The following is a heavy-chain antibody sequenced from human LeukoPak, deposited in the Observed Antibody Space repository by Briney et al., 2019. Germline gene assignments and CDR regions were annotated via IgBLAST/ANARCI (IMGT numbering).Heavy chain of an antibody. CDR2: IYYSGST. V-gene: IGHV4-31*03. CDR1: GGSISSGGYY. Sequence: PSQTLSLTCTVSGGSISSGGYYWNWIRQHPGKGLEWIGYIYYSGSTYYNPSLKNRVTISVDTSKNQFSLKLSSVTAADTALYYCAKEVFYGSGTTIYYHGMDVWGNGTTVTVSS. CDR3: AKEVFYGSGTTIYYHGMDV. J-gene: IGHJ6*04. D-gene: IGHD3-10*01.